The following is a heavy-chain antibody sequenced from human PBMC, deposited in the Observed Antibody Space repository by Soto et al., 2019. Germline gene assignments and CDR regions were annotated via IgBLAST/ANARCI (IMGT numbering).Heavy chain of an antibody. V-gene: IGHV4-34*01. CDR1: GGSFSGYY. D-gene: IGHD3-3*01. Sequence: QVQLQQWGAGLLKPSETLSLTCAVYGGSFSGYYWSWIRQPPGKGLEWIGEINHSGGTKYNPSLKSRVTISVDTSKNQFSLKLSSVTAADTAVYYCARGVSTIFGSYYYGMDVWGQGTTVTVSS. CDR2: INHSGGT. CDR3: ARGVSTIFGSYYYGMDV. J-gene: IGHJ6*02.